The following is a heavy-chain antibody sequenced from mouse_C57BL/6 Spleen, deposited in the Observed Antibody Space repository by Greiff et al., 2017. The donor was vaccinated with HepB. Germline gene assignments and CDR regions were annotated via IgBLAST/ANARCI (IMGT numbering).Heavy chain of an antibody. J-gene: IGHJ1*03. Sequence: EVQVEESGGGLVQPGGSMKLSCVASGFTFSNYWMNWVRQSPEKGLEWVAQIRLKSDNYATHYAESVKGRFTISRDNSKSRVYLQMNNLRAEDTGIEYCTDGGEWYFDDWGTGTTVTVSS. CDR2: IRLKSDNYAT. CDR3: TDGGEWYFDD. V-gene: IGHV6-3*01. CDR1: GFTFSNYW.